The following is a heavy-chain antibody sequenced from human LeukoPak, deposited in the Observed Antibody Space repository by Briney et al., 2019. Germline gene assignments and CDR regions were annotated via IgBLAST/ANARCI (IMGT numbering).Heavy chain of an antibody. CDR3: ARGRRAAMVKNPYYYYGMDV. J-gene: IGHJ6*02. CDR1: GYTFTSYD. Sequence: ASVKVSCKASGYTFTSYDINWVRQATGQGLEWMGWMNPNSGNTGYAQKFQGRVTMTRNTSISTAYMELSNLRSEDTAVYYCARGRRAAMVKNPYYYYGMDVWGQGTTVTVSS. CDR2: MNPNSGNT. D-gene: IGHD5-18*01. V-gene: IGHV1-8*01.